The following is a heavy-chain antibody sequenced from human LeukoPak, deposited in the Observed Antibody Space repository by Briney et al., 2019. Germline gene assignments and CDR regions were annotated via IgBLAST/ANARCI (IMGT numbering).Heavy chain of an antibody. J-gene: IGHJ5*02. CDR3: ARGRAAAGHPNWFDP. CDR2: TYYRSKWYN. V-gene: IGHV6-1*01. CDR1: GDSVSSNSAA. D-gene: IGHD6-13*01. Sequence: SQTLSLTCAISGDSVSSNSAAWNWIRQSPSRGLEWLGRTYYRSKWYNDYAVSVKSRITINPDTSKNQFSLQLNSVTAADTAVYYCARGRAAAGHPNWFDPWGQGTLVTVSS.